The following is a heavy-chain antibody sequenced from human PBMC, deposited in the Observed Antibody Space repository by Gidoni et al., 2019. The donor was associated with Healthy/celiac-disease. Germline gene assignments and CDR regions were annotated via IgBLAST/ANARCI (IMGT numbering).Heavy chain of an antibody. CDR3: ARVTAVTHDAFDI. V-gene: IGHV3-66*02. Sequence: EVQLVESGGGLVQPGGSLRISCAASGFTVSSNYMSWVRQAPGKGLEWVSVIYSGGSTYYADSVKGRFTISRDNSKNTLYLQMNSLRAEDTAVYYCARVTAVTHDAFDIWGQGTMVTVSS. J-gene: IGHJ3*02. CDR1: GFTVSSNY. CDR2: IYSGGST. D-gene: IGHD4-17*01.